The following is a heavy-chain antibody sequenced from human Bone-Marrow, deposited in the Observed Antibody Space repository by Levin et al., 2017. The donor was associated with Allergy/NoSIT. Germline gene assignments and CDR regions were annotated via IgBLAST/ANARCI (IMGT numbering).Heavy chain of an antibody. D-gene: IGHD1-26*01. CDR1: GFTFSSYW. CDR2: IKQDGSKT. J-gene: IGHJ5*01. V-gene: IGHV3-7*01. CDR3: ARDGDGSYSVSSDS. Sequence: PGGSLRLSCAASGFTFSSYWMSWVRQAPGRGLEWVANIKQDGSKTNYVDSVKGRFTISRDNARKSLYLQMNSLGAEDTAVYYCARDGDGSYSVSSDSWGQGTLVTVSS.